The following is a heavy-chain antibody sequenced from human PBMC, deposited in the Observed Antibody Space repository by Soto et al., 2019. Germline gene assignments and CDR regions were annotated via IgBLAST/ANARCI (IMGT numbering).Heavy chain of an antibody. CDR2: ISYDGSNK. V-gene: IGHV3-30*18. CDR3: AKEYYYDSSGYGHWFDP. Sequence: QVQLVESGGGVVQPGRSLRLSCAASGFTFSSYGMHWVRQAPGKGLEWVAVISYDGSNKYYADSVKGRFTISRDNSKNTLYLQMNSLRAEDTAVYYCAKEYYYDSSGYGHWFDPWGKGTLVTVSS. J-gene: IGHJ5*02. CDR1: GFTFSSYG. D-gene: IGHD3-22*01.